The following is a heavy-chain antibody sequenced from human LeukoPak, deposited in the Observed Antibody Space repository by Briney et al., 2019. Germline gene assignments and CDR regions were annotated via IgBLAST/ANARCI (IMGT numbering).Heavy chain of an antibody. D-gene: IGHD1-1*01. V-gene: IGHV3-23*01. CDR2: ISGSGGST. CDR3: AKPPATTGGYY. Sequence: GGSLRLSCAASGFTFSSYAMSWVRQAPGKGLGWVSVISGSGGSTYYADSVKGRFTISRDNSKNTLYLQMNSLRAEDTAVYYCAKPPATTGGYYWGQGTLVTVSS. J-gene: IGHJ4*02. CDR1: GFTFSSYA.